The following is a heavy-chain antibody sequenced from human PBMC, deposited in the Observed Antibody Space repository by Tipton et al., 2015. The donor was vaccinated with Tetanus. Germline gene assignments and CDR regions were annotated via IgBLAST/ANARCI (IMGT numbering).Heavy chain of an antibody. V-gene: IGHV3-53*01. CDR2: IYSGGST. CDR3: ASTYSYGYPLDY. D-gene: IGHD5-18*01. J-gene: IGHJ4*02. Sequence: SLRLSCAASGFTVSSNYMSWVRQAPGKGLEWVSVIYSGGSTYYADSVKGRFTISRDNSKNTLYLQMNSLRAEDTAVYYCASTYSYGYPLDYWGQGTLVTVSS. CDR1: GFTVSSNY.